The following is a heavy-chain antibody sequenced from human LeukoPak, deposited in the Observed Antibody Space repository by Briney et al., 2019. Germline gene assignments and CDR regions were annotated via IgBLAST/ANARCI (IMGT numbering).Heavy chain of an antibody. CDR1: GGSISSGDYY. D-gene: IGHD3-10*01. V-gene: IGHV4-30-4*01. J-gene: IGHJ4*02. CDR3: ARDLGYYGSGSYFDY. CDR2: IYYSGST. Sequence: SETLSLICTVSGGSISSGDYYWSWIRQPPGKGLEWIGYIYYSGSTYYNPSLKSRVTISVDTPKNQFSLKLSSVTAADTAVYYCARDLGYYGSGSYFDYWGQGTLVTVSS.